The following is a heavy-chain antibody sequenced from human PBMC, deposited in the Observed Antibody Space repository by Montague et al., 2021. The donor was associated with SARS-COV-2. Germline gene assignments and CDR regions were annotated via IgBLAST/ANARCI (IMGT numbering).Heavy chain of an antibody. J-gene: IGHJ4*02. CDR1: GGSLSGHS. Sequence: LRLSCAVYGGSLSGHSWSWVRQAPEKGLEWIGDIGHTGSFKYNPSLKSRVTMSFDAAKNQFSLRMTSVTAADTSIYYCARGGTERSTTFGVVFFPLLDSWGQGTLVTVSS. D-gene: IGHD3-3*01. V-gene: IGHV4-34*01. CDR3: ARGGTERSTTFGVVFFPLLDS. CDR2: IGHTGSF.